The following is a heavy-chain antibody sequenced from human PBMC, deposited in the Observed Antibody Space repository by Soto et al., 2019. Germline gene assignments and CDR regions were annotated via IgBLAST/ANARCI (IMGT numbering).Heavy chain of an antibody. Sequence: PSETLSLTCTVSGGSISSYYWSWIRQPPGKGLEWIGYIYYSGSTNYNPSLKSRVTISVDTSKNQFSLKLSSVTAADTAVYYCARDESNYYGFDYWGQGTLVTVYS. V-gene: IGHV4-59*01. CDR2: IYYSGST. CDR1: GGSISSYY. J-gene: IGHJ4*02. CDR3: ARDESNYYGFDY. D-gene: IGHD3-10*01.